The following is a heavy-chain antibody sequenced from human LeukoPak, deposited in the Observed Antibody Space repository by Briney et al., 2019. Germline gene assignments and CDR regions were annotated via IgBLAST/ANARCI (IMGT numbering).Heavy chain of an antibody. CDR1: GYTFSGYY. CDR3: ARGHMRAASFDY. D-gene: IGHD6-13*01. CDR2: INPNSSGT. Sequence: ASVKVSCKASGYTFSGYYMYWVRQAPGQGIEWMGWINPNSSGTNYAQNFQDRVTMTRDTSISTAYMELSRLRSDDTAVYYCARGHMRAASFDYWGQGTLVTVSS. J-gene: IGHJ4*02. V-gene: IGHV1-2*02.